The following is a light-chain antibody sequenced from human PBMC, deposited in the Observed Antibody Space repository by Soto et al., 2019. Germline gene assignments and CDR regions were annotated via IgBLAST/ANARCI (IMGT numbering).Light chain of an antibody. Sequence: DIQMTQSPSTLSASVGDRVTITCRASQNINNWLAWYQQKPGKAPKLLIYKASIIESRVPSRFSGSGSGLEFILTIISLQPDYFVISYCQQYNSYHEFGQRTKVEVK. J-gene: IGKJ1*01. CDR1: QNINNW. CDR2: KAS. V-gene: IGKV1-5*03. CDR3: QQYNSYHE.